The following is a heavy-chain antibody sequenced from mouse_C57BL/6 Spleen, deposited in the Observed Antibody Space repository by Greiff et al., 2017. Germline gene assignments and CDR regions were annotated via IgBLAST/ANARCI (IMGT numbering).Heavy chain of an antibody. D-gene: IGHD2-5*01. V-gene: IGHV1-39*01. CDR3: ARYYSNSWFAY. CDR2: INPHYGTT. Sequence: EVKVVESGPELVKPGASVKISCKASGYSFTDYNMNWVKQSNGKSLEWIGVINPHYGTTSYNQKFKGKATLTVDQSSSTAYMQLNSLTSEDSAVYYCARYYSNSWFAYWGQGTLVTVSA. CDR1: GYSFTDYN. J-gene: IGHJ3*01.